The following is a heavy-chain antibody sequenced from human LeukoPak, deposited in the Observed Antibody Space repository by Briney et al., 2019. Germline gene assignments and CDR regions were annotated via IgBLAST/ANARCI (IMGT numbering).Heavy chain of an antibody. Sequence: ASVKVSCKASGYTFTRYDINWVRQASGQGLEWMGWMNPNIGNTGYAQNFQCRVTMTRSTSISTAYMELSSLRSEDTAVYYCARPRYGASYGYYYYDMDVWGQGTTVTVSS. J-gene: IGHJ6*02. D-gene: IGHD1-26*01. CDR3: ARPRYGASYGYYYYDMDV. CDR1: GYTFTRYD. V-gene: IGHV1-8*01. CDR2: MNPNIGNT.